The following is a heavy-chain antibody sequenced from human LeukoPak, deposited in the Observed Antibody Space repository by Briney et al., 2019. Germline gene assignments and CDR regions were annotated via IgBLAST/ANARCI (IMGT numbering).Heavy chain of an antibody. J-gene: IGHJ4*02. CDR3: ARVFNPDCSSTSCPFDY. V-gene: IGHV3-30-3*01. Sequence: GGSLRLSCAASGFTFSSYAMHWVRQAPGKGLEWVAVTSYDGSNKYYADSVKGRFTISRDNSKNTLYLQMNSLRAEDTAVYYCARVFNPDCSSTSCPFDYWGQGTLVTVSS. CDR1: GFTFSSYA. D-gene: IGHD2-2*01. CDR2: TSYDGSNK.